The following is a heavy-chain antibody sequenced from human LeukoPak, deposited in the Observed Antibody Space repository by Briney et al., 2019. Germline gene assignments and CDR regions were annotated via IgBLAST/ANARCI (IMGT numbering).Heavy chain of an antibody. V-gene: IGHV3-7*01. CDR1: GFTFSNYW. CDR2: INEDESQK. D-gene: IGHD3-10*01. CDR3: ARGHHTRGVYDY. J-gene: IGHJ4*02. Sequence: GGSLRLSCAASGFTFSNYWMKWVRQAPGKGLEWVANINEDESQKYYVDSVKGRFTIPRDNAKNSLYLQMNSLRAEDTAVYYCARGHHTRGVYDYWGQGTLVTVSS.